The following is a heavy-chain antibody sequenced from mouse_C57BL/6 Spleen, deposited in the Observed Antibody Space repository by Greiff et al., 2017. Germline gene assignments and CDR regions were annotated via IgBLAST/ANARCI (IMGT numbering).Heavy chain of an antibody. CDR3: ARRGFFITTVVATWFDY. CDR1: GYTFTSYW. D-gene: IGHD1-1*01. CDR2: IHPNSGST. V-gene: IGHV1-64*01. Sequence: VQLQQPGAELVKPGASVKLSCKASGYTFTSYWMHWVKQRPGQGLEWIGMIHPNSGSTNYNEKFKSKATLTVDKSSSTAYMQLSNLTSEDSAVXYCARRGFFITTVVATWFDYWGQGTTLTVSS. J-gene: IGHJ2*01.